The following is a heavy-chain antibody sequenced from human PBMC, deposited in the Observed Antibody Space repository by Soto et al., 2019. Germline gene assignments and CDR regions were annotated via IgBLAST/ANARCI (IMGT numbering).Heavy chain of an antibody. CDR1: GDSISTFY. Sequence: AETLSLTCTVSGDSISTFYWGWMRQSPGEELEWIGYVYYTGSTNYNPSLKSRVTISVDRSKNQFSLKLTSANAADTAVYYCARGRTVRNYADDSSDYFYFFDYWGQGTQVTVSS. V-gene: IGHV4-59*01. CDR2: VYYTGST. D-gene: IGHD3-22*01. CDR3: ARGRTVRNYADDSSDYFYFFDY. J-gene: IGHJ4*02.